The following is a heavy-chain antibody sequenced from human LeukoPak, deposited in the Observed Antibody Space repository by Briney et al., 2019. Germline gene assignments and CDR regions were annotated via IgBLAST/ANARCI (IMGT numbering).Heavy chain of an antibody. D-gene: IGHD3-10*01. CDR3: AKVAIMGVHRGVRGVISSGPLDY. J-gene: IGHJ4*02. CDR2: ISGSGGST. Sequence: GGSLRLSCAASGFTVSNNYMIWVRQAPGKGLEWVSAISGSGGSTYYADSVKGRFTISRDNSKNTLYLQMNSLRAEDTAVYYCAKVAIMGVHRGVRGVISSGPLDYWGQGTLVTVSS. V-gene: IGHV3-23*01. CDR1: GFTVSNNY.